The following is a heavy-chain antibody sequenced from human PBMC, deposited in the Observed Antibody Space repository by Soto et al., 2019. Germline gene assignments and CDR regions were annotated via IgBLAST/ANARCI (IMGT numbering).Heavy chain of an antibody. Sequence: SVSNAWMKWVRQAPGKGLEWVGRIKSKTDGGTTDYAAPVKGRFTISRDDSKNTLYLQMNSLKTEDTAVYYCTTGQVVVHYWGQGTLVTVSS. CDR3: TTGQVVVHY. CDR1: SVSNAW. CDR2: IKSKTDGGTT. J-gene: IGHJ4*02. D-gene: IGHD3-22*01. V-gene: IGHV3-15*07.